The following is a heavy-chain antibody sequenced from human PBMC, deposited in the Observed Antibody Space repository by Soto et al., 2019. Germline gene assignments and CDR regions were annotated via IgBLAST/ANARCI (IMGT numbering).Heavy chain of an antibody. CDR1: GGSISSYY. V-gene: IGHV4-59*01. CDR2: IYYSGST. CDR3: ARDRGSSWYEGGAWFDP. Sequence: SETLSLTCTVSGGSISSYYWSWIRQPPGKGLEWIGYIYYSGSTNYNPSLKSRVTISVDTSKNQFSLKLSSVTAADTAVYYCARDRGSSWYEGGAWFDPWGQGTLVTVSS. J-gene: IGHJ5*02. D-gene: IGHD6-13*01.